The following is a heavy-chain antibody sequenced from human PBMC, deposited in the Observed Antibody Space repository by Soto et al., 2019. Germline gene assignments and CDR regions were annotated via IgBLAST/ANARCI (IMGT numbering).Heavy chain of an antibody. J-gene: IGHJ4*02. Sequence: SETLSLTCAVSGDSISSGYYWGWIRQPPGKGLEWIGSIYHSGSTYYNPSLKSRVTISVDTSKNQFSLKLSSVTAADTAVYYCARNYYGSGHFYFDYWGQGTLVTVSS. D-gene: IGHD3-10*01. CDR2: IYHSGST. V-gene: IGHV4-38-2*01. CDR1: GDSISSGYY. CDR3: ARNYYGSGHFYFDY.